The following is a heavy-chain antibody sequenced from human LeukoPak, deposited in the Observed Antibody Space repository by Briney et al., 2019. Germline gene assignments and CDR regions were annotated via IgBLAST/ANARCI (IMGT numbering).Heavy chain of an antibody. Sequence: SETLSLTCTVSGGSISSYYWSWIRQPPGKGLEWIGSIYYSGSTYYNPSLKSRVTISVDTSKNQFSLKLSSVTAADTAVYYCARVSSSWSYYYYYMDVWGKGTTVTVS. CDR2: IYYSGST. CDR1: GGSISSYY. V-gene: IGHV4-59*05. D-gene: IGHD6-13*01. J-gene: IGHJ6*03. CDR3: ARVSSSWSYYYYYMDV.